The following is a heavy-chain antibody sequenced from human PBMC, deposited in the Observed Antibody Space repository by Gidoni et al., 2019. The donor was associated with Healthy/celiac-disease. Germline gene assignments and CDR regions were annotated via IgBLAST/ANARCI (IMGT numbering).Heavy chain of an antibody. V-gene: IGHV3-21*01. J-gene: IGHJ1*01. D-gene: IGHD3-10*01. CDR2: ISSSSSYI. Sequence: EVQLVESVGGLVKPGGSLRLSCAASGFTFSSYSMNWVRQAPGKGLEWVSSISSSSSYIYYADSVKGRFTISRDNAKNSLYLQMNSLRAEDTAVYYCARDWMVRELQYFQHWGQGTLVTVSS. CDR3: ARDWMVRELQYFQH. CDR1: GFTFSSYS.